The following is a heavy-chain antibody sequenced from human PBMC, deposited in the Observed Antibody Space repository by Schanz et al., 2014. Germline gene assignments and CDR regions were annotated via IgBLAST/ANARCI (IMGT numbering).Heavy chain of an antibody. CDR2: VSRSTPDI. CDR3: ANNWNLDY. V-gene: IGHV3-21*04. D-gene: IGHD1-20*01. J-gene: IGHJ4*02. CDR1: GFTFSSYA. Sequence: VQLVESGGGVVQPGRSLRLSCAASGFTFSSYALHWVRQAPGKGLEWVSYVSRSTPDIYYADSVKGRFTISRDNSKNTLYLQMNSLRAEDTAVYYCANNWNLDYWGQGTLVTVSS.